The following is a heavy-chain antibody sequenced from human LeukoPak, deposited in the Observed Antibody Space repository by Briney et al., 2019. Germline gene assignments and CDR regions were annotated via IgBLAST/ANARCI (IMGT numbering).Heavy chain of an antibody. Sequence: GGSLRLSCTASGFTFGDYAMSWVRQAPGKGLEWVSAISNNGGYTYYADSVQGRFTISRDNSKSTLCLQMNSLRAEDTAVYYCAKQLGYCSDGSCYFPYWGQGTLVAVSS. D-gene: IGHD2-15*01. V-gene: IGHV3-23*01. J-gene: IGHJ4*02. CDR3: AKQLGYCSDGSCYFPY. CDR2: ISNNGGYT. CDR1: GFTFGDYA.